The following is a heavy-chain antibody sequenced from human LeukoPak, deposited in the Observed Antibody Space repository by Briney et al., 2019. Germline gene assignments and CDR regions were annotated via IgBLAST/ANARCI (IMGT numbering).Heavy chain of an antibody. V-gene: IGHV4-39*01. Sequence: SETLSLTCTVSGGSISSSSYYRGWIRQPPGKGLEWIGSIYYSGSTYYNPSLKSRVTISVDTSKNQFSLKLSSVTAADTVVYYCARRRNFGSSWLKYFDYWGQGTLVTVSS. CDR1: GGSISSSSYY. CDR3: ARRRNFGSSWLKYFDY. D-gene: IGHD6-13*01. J-gene: IGHJ4*02. CDR2: IYYSGST.